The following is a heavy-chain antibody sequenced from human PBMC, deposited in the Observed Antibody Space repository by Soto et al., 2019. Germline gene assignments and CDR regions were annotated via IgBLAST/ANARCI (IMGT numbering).Heavy chain of an antibody. V-gene: IGHV3-49*04. D-gene: IGHD3-10*01. J-gene: IGHJ6*02. CDR3: LVRFGELRVWYYGMDV. CDR1: GFTFGDYA. CDR2: IRSKAYGGTT. Sequence: GGSLRLSCTASGFTFGDYAMSWVRQAPGKGLEWVGVIRSKAYGGTTEYAASVKGRFTISRDDSKSIAYLQMNSLKTEDTAVYYCLVRFGELRVWYYGMDVSGQGTTVT.